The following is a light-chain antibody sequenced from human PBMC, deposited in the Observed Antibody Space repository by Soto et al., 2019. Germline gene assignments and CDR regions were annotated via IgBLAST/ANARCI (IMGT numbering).Light chain of an antibody. Sequence: DIQMTQSPSSLSASVGDRVTITCRASQGINNYLVWYQQKPGKLPKLLISGASTVQSGVPSRFSGSQSGTDFTLTISSLHPEDVATYYCQKFNSAPFTFGPGTKVDIK. CDR1: QGINNY. V-gene: IGKV1-27*01. J-gene: IGKJ3*01. CDR2: GAS. CDR3: QKFNSAPFT.